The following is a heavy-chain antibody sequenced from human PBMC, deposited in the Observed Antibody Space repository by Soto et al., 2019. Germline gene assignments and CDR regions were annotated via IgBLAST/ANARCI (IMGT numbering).Heavy chain of an antibody. D-gene: IGHD1-26*01. CDR2: MNPNSGNT. CDR3: ARASWPYSIVEYYYYYYMDV. V-gene: IGHV1-8*01. Sequence: ASVKVSCKASGYTFTSYDSNWVRQATGQGLEWMGWMNPNSGNTGYAQKFQGRVTMTRNTSISTAYMELSSLRSEDTAVYYCARASWPYSIVEYYYYYYMDVWGKGTTVTVSS. J-gene: IGHJ6*03. CDR1: GYTFTSYD.